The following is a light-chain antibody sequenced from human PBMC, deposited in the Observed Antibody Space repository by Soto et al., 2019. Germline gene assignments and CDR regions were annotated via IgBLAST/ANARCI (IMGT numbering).Light chain of an antibody. J-gene: IGKJ1*01. V-gene: IGKV3-15*01. CDR3: QQYNNWPQT. CDR1: QSVSSN. Sequence: EIVMTQSPATLSVSPGERATLSCRASQSVSSNLAWYQQKPGQAPRLLIYGASTRATGIPARFSGSGSGTEFTLTISSLQSEDFYCQQYNNWPQTFGQGTKVEIK. CDR2: GAS.